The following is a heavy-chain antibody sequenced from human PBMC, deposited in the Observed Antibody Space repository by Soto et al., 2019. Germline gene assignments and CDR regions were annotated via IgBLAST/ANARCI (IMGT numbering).Heavy chain of an antibody. Sequence: QSQTLSLTCAISGDSVSSNSAAWNWIRQSPSRGLEWLGRTYYRSKWYNDYAVSVKSRITINPDTSKNQFSLQLNSVTPEDTAVYYCATVPACCGGDCYSGYYYGMDVWGQGTTVTVSS. J-gene: IGHJ6*02. D-gene: IGHD2-21*02. CDR2: TYYRSKWYN. CDR1: GDSVSSNSAA. CDR3: ATVPACCGGDCYSGYYYGMDV. V-gene: IGHV6-1*01.